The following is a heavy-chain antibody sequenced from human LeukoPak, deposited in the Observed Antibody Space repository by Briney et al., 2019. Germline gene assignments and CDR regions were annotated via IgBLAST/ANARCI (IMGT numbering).Heavy chain of an antibody. CDR1: GFTFSSYA. CDR3: ARGALDAATPFDS. D-gene: IGHD2-15*01. CDR2: IGGTGVRT. V-gene: IGHV3-23*01. Sequence: GGSLRLSCASSGFTFSSYAMSWVRQAPGKGLEWVSTIGGTGVRTYYADSVKGRFTISRDNSKNTLYLQMNSLRAEDTAVYYCARGALDAATPFDSWGQGALVTVSS. J-gene: IGHJ5*01.